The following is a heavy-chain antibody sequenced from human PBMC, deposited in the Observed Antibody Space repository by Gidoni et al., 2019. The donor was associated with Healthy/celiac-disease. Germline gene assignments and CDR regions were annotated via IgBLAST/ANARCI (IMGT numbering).Heavy chain of an antibody. V-gene: IGHV4-34*08. CDR1: GGTFRGSS. Sequence: QVQLQQWGAGLLKPSETLSLTCAVYGGTFRGSSWSWIRQPPGKGLEWIGEINHSGSPNYNPSLKSRVTISVDTSKNQFSLKLSSVTAADTAVYYCAMLHGRYYGSGSYYLHWGQGTLVTVSS. CDR3: AMLHGRYYGSGSYYLH. J-gene: IGHJ4*02. D-gene: IGHD3-10*01. CDR2: INHSGSP.